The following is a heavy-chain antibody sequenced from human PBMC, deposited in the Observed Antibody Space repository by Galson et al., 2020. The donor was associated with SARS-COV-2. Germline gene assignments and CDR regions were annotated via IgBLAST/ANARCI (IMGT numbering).Heavy chain of an antibody. CDR3: ARIRDSRGYSGTSGLDY. J-gene: IGHJ4*02. CDR1: GYSLSNSGMY. CDR2: TDWDEQK. V-gene: IGHV2-70*01. Sequence: SGPTKVKPTQTRTPTSTFSGYSLSNSGMYVRWSRQATGKALEWLEHTDWDEQKYYSTSLKTRLTISKDTSKNQVVLTMTNMDPVDTATYYCARIRDSRGYSGTSGLDYWGQGTLVTVSS. D-gene: IGHD5-12*01.